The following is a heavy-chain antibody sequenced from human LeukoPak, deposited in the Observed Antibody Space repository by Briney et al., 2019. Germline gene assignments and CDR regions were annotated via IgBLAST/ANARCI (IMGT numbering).Heavy chain of an antibody. CDR2: INHSGST. D-gene: IGHD6-13*01. V-gene: IGHV4-38-2*02. Sequence: SETLSLTCTVSGYSISSGYYWSWIRQPPGKGLEWIGEINHSGSTNYNPSLKSRVTISVDTSKNQFSLKLSSVTAADTAVYYCARLAIAAAGFDPWGQGTLVTVSS. CDR3: ARLAIAAAGFDP. J-gene: IGHJ5*02. CDR1: GYSISSGYY.